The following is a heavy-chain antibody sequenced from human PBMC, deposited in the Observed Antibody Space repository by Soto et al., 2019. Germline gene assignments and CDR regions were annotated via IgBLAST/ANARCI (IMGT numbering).Heavy chain of an antibody. D-gene: IGHD2-2*02. J-gene: IGHJ6*02. CDR3: ARAYTGRLPRRADYYYAMDV. CDR2: IGAARDP. V-gene: IGHV3-13*05. Sequence: PGESLKISCATSGFTFSNFDMHWVRQVPGKGQEWVSAIGAARDPYYLGSVKGRFTISRENAKNSVYLQMNDLRAGDSAVYYCARAYTGRLPRRADYYYAMDVWGQGTTVTVSS. CDR1: GFTFSNFD.